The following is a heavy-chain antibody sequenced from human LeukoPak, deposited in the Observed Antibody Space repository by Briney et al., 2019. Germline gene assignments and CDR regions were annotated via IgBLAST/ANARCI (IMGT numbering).Heavy chain of an antibody. V-gene: IGHV4-59*12. CDR3: ARDSSGYWYSFDY. CDR2: IYYSGST. Sequence: PSETLSLTCTVSGGSISSYYWSWIRQPPGEGVEWIGYIYYSGSTNYYPSLKSRVTMSVDTSKNQFSLKLSSVTAADTAVYYCARDSSGYWYSFDYWGQGTLVTVSS. J-gene: IGHJ4*02. D-gene: IGHD3-22*01. CDR1: GGSISSYY.